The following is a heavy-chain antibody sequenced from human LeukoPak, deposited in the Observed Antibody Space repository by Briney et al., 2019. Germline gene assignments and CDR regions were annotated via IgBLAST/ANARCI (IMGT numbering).Heavy chain of an antibody. V-gene: IGHV4-4*07. Sequence: ASETLSLTCTVSGGSISSYYWSWIRQPAGKGLEWIGRIYTSGSTNYNPSLKSRVTMSVDTSKNQFSLKLSSVTAADTAVYYCARDPYGSGSYYKVWPNWFDPWGQGTLVTVSS. CDR3: ARDPYGSGSYYKVWPNWFDP. CDR2: IYTSGST. D-gene: IGHD3-10*01. CDR1: GGSISSYY. J-gene: IGHJ5*02.